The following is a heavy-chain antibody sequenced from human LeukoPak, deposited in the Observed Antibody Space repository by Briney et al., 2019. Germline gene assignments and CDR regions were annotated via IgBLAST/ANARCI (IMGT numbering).Heavy chain of an antibody. CDR1: GYTFTYYY. J-gene: IGHJ4*02. CDR3: ARKGGAVLTGYHY. D-gene: IGHD3-9*01. CDR2: INPNTGGT. Sequence: GASVKVSCKPSGYTFTYYYIHWVRQAPGQGLEWMGWINPNTGGTNYAQTFQGRVTMTRDTSISTAYMELSSLRSDDTAVFYCARKGGAVLTGYHYWGQGTLVTVSS. V-gene: IGHV1-2*02.